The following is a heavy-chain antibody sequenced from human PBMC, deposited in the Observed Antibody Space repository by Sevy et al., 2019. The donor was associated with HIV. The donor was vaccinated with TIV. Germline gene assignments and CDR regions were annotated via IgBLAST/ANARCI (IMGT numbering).Heavy chain of an antibody. Sequence: GGSLRLSCAASGFTFSSYNMNWVRQAPGKGLEWVSSISGSSNYIYYAESLKGRFFISRDNAKNTLYLQMNSLRAEDTAVYFCAKEGYYYDSHSADWFDPWGQGTLVTVSS. CDR2: ISGSSNYI. CDR3: AKEGYYYDSHSADWFDP. CDR1: GFTFSSYN. V-gene: IGHV3-21*06. J-gene: IGHJ5*02. D-gene: IGHD3-22*01.